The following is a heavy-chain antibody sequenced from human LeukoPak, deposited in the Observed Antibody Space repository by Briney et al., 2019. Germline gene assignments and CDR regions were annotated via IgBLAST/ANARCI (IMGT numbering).Heavy chain of an antibody. CDR3: ARARRNPGIAAARRYYFDY. CDR2: INHSGST. Sequence: SETLSLTCAVYGGSFSGYYWSWIRQPPGRGLEWIGEINHSGSTNYNPSLKSRVTISVDTSKNQFSLKLSSVTAADTAVYYCARARRNPGIAAARRYYFDYWGQGTLVTVSS. CDR1: GGSFSGYY. D-gene: IGHD6-13*01. J-gene: IGHJ4*02. V-gene: IGHV4-34*01.